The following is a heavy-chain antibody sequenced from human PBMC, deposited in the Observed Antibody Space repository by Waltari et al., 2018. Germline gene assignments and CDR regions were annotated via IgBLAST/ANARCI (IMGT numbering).Heavy chain of an antibody. CDR2: INQSGST. D-gene: IGHD3-10*01. CDR1: GVSFSGYY. CDR3: ARGVETSSYYVSGSYYISYYFDC. Sequence: QVQLQQWGAGLLKPSETLSLTCAVYGVSFSGYYWSWIRQPPGKGLAWVGEINQSGSTNYNPSLKSRVTISVDTSKNQFSLKLSSVTAADTAVYYCARGVETSSYYVSGSYYISYYFDCWGQGTLVTVSS. J-gene: IGHJ4*02. V-gene: IGHV4-34*01.